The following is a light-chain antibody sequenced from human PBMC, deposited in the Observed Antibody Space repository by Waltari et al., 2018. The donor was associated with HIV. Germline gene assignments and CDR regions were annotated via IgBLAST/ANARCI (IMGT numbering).Light chain of an antibody. CDR3: CSYAGSSTHV. Sequence: QSALTQPAPVSGSPGQSITISCTGTSSDVGSYEPVPWYQKQPDKAPNLMIYEVSKRASGVSNRFSGSKSGNTASLTISGLQAEDEADYYCCSYAGSSTHVFGGGTKVTVL. CDR2: EVS. V-gene: IGLV2-23*02. J-gene: IGLJ1*01. CDR1: SSDVGSYEP.